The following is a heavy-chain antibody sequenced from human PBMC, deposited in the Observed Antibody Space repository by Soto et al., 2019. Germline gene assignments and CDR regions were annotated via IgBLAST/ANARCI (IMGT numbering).Heavy chain of an antibody. J-gene: IGHJ3*02. CDR2: INSDGSSI. CDR1: GFTFSNYW. Sequence: GGSLRLSCAASGFTFSNYWMHWVRQAPGKGLVWVSRINSDGSSISYADSVKGRFTISRDNAKNTLYLQMNSLRAEDTAVYYCARATGMTQYTAWVEAFDICGQGRMVTVSS. CDR3: ARATGMTQYTAWVEAFDI. V-gene: IGHV3-74*01. D-gene: IGHD3-9*01.